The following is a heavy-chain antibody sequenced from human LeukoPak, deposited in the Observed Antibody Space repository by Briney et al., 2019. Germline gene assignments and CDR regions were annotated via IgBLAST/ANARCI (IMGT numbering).Heavy chain of an antibody. D-gene: IGHD5-24*01. Sequence: SETLSLTCTVSGYSISSGYYWSWIRQPAGKGLEWIGRIYTSGSTNYNPSLKSRVTISVDTSKNQFSLKLSSVTAADTAVYYCARERGMATVDYWGQGTLVTVSS. CDR2: IYTSGST. J-gene: IGHJ4*02. CDR3: ARERGMATVDY. CDR1: GYSISSGYY. V-gene: IGHV4-61*02.